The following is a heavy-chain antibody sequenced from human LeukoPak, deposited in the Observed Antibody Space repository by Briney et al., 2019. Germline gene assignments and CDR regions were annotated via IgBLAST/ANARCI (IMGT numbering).Heavy chain of an antibody. D-gene: IGHD3-22*01. CDR3: ARGSRLPPPFRSYSSGYYYVY. V-gene: IGHV4-39*01. CDR2: IYYSGST. Sequence: SETLSLTCTVSGGSISSSSYYWGWIRQPPGKGLEWIGSIYYSGSTYYNPSLKSRVTISVDTSKNQFSLKLSSVTAADTAVYYCARGSRLPPPFRSYSSGYYYVYWGQGTLVTVSS. CDR1: GGSISSSSYY. J-gene: IGHJ4*02.